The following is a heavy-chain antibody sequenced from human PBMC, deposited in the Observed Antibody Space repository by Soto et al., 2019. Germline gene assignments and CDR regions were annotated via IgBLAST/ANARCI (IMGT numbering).Heavy chain of an antibody. V-gene: IGHV3-66*01. CDR3: ARVREYVKDCSSTSCYEYYYYMDV. CDR2: IYSGGST. Sequence: GGSLRLSCAASGFTVSSNYMSWVRQAPGKGLEWVSVIYSGGSTYYADSVKGRFTISRDNSKNTLYLQMNSLRAEDTAVYYCARVREYVKDCSSTSCYEYYYYMDVWGKGTTVTVSS. D-gene: IGHD2-2*01. CDR1: GFTVSSNY. J-gene: IGHJ6*03.